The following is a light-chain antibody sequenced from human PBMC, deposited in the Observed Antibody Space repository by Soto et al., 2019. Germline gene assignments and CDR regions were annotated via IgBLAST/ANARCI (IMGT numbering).Light chain of an antibody. CDR2: AVS. J-gene: IGLJ1*01. Sequence: QSALTQPPSASGSPGQSVTISFTGTSNDVGGYNYVSWYQQHPGKAPKVLIYAVSKRPSGVPDRFSGSKSGNTASLTVSGLQADDEADYYCSSYAGSNNLVFGTGTKVTVL. CDR1: SNDVGGYNY. V-gene: IGLV2-8*01. CDR3: SSYAGSNNLV.